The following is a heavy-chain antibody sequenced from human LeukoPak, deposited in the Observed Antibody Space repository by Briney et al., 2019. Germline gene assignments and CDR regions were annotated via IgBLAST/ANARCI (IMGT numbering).Heavy chain of an antibody. V-gene: IGHV1-69*05. J-gene: IGHJ4*02. Sequence: GASVKVSCKASGGTFSSYAISWVRQAPGQGLEWMGGIIPIFGTANYAQKFQGRVTMTRDTSISTAYMELSRLRSDDTAVYYCARELGYGDYYYWGQGTLVTVSS. D-gene: IGHD4-17*01. CDR1: GGTFSSYA. CDR2: IIPIFGTA. CDR3: ARELGYGDYYY.